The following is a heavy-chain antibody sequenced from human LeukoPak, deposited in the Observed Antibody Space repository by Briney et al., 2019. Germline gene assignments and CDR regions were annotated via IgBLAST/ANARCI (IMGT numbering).Heavy chain of an antibody. D-gene: IGHD4-17*01. V-gene: IGHV3-20*04. CDR1: GFNFDDLG. Sequence: TGGSLRLSCAASGFNFDDLGMSWVRQAPGKGLQWVSIINWDGGSTGYADSVKGRFTISRDNAKNSLYLQMNSLRVEDTAFYYCAREGYGSDWDYWGQGTLVTVSS. CDR3: AREGYGSDWDY. J-gene: IGHJ4*02. CDR2: INWDGGST.